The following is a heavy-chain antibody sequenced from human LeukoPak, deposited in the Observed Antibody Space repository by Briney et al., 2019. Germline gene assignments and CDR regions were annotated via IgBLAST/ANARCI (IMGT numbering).Heavy chain of an antibody. CDR1: GGSISSSTDY. V-gene: IGHV4-39*07. J-gene: IGHJ4*02. CDR3: ARGILDY. CDR2: IYYSGST. Sequence: PSETLSLTCSVSGGSISSSTDYWGWIRQPPGKGLEWIGSIYYSGSTYYNPSLKSRVTISVDTSKNQFSLMLSSVTAADTAVYYCARGILDYWGQGTLVTVSS.